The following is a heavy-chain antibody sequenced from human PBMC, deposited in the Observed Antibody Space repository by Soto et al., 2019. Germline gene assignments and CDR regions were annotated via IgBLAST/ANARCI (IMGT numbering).Heavy chain of an antibody. V-gene: IGHV5-51*01. J-gene: IGHJ3*02. Sequence: LGESLKISCKGSGYSFTSYWIGWVRQIPGKGLEWMGIIYPGDSDTRYSPSFQGQVTISADKSTSTAYLQWSSLKASDTAMYYCARKPRYCSGGSCYHGVAFDIWGQGTMVTVSS. CDR1: GYSFTSYW. D-gene: IGHD2-15*01. CDR3: ARKPRYCSGGSCYHGVAFDI. CDR2: IYPGDSDT.